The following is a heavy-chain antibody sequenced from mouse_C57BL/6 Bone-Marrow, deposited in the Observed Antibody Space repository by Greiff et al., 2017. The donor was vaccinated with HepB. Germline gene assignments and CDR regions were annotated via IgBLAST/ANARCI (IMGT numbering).Heavy chain of an antibody. J-gene: IGHJ2*01. V-gene: IGHV1-81*01. D-gene: IGHD1-1*01. CDR1: GYTFTSYG. CDR2: IYPRSGNT. Sequence: VQVVESGAELARPGASVKLSCKASGYTFTSYGISWVKQRTGQGLEWIGEIYPRSGNTYYNEKFKGKATLTADKSSSTAYMELRSLTSEDSAVYFCAGRVSSPPFDYWGQGTTLTVSS. CDR3: AGRVSSPPFDY.